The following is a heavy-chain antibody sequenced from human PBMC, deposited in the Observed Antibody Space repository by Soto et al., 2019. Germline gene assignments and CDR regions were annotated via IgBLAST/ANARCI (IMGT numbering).Heavy chain of an antibody. CDR1: GFTFSSYG. Sequence: GGSLRLSCAASGFTFSSYGMHWVRQAPGKGLEWVAVIWYDGSNKYYADSVKGRFTISRDNSKNTLYLQMSSLRAEDTAVYYCARALTIRQYYYDSSGYLDYWGQGTLVTVSS. J-gene: IGHJ4*02. CDR2: IWYDGSNK. CDR3: ARALTIRQYYYDSSGYLDY. D-gene: IGHD3-22*01. V-gene: IGHV3-33*01.